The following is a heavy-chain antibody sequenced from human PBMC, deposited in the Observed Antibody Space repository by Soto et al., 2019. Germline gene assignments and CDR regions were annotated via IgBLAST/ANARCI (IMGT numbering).Heavy chain of an antibody. D-gene: IGHD6-19*01. CDR3: ARVGNAAVAGPYYFDY. V-gene: IGHV3-48*01. J-gene: IGHJ4*02. Sequence: EVQLVESGGGLVQPGGSLRLSCAASGFTFSSYSMNWVRQAPGTGLEWVSYISSSSSTIYYADSVKGRFTISRDNAKNALSLQMNSLRAEDTAVYYCARVGNAAVAGPYYFDYWGQGTLVTVCS. CDR2: ISSSSSTI. CDR1: GFTFSSYS.